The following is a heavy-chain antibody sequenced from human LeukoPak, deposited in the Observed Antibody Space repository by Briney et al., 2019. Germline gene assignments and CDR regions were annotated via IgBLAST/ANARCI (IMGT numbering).Heavy chain of an antibody. J-gene: IGHJ3*02. CDR3: ARDSLYAFDI. Sequence: PGGSLRLSCAASGFTFSSYSLNWVRRAPGKGLEWVSKITSSSSSIKYADSVKGRFTISRDNAKNSLYLQMNSLRDEDTAMYYCARDSLYAFDIWGQGTMVTVSS. CDR2: ITSSSSSI. CDR1: GFTFSSYS. V-gene: IGHV3-48*02.